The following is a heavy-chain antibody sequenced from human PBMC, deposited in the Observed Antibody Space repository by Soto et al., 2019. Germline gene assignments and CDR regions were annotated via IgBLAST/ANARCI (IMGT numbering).Heavy chain of an antibody. V-gene: IGHV4-30-2*01. J-gene: IGHJ4*02. CDR2: IYHSGST. CDR3: AGGIAARPVGY. CDR1: GGSISSGGFS. D-gene: IGHD6-13*01. Sequence: QLQLQESGSGLVKPSQTLSLTCAVSGGSISSGGFSWSWIRQPPGKGLESIGYIYHSGSTYYNPSLKSRVTISVDRSKNQCSLKLSSVTAADTAVDYCAGGIAARPVGYWGQGTLVTVSS.